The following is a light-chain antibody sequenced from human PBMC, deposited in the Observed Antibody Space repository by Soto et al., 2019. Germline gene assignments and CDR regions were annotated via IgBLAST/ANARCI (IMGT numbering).Light chain of an antibody. CDR3: QQYNSWPLT. J-gene: IGKJ4*01. CDR1: QSVGSD. CDR2: DIF. Sequence: DIVLTQSPGTRSLSPGERATLSCRASQSVGSDLAWYQQKPGQAPRLVIYDIFTRATGVPTRISGSGSGTEFTLTISRLKSEDFAVYYGQQYNSWPLTFGGGTKVDIK. V-gene: IGKV3D-15*01.